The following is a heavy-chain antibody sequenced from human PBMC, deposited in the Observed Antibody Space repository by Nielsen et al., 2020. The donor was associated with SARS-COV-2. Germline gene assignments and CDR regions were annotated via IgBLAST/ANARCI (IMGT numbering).Heavy chain of an antibody. CDR2: IIWNSGSI. Sequence: SLKISCAASGFTFDDYAMHWVRQAPGKGLEWVSGIIWNSGSIGYADSVKGRFTISRDNAKNSLYLQMNSLRAEDTAVYYCARDSGGAAAGLDYWGQGTLVTVSS. J-gene: IGHJ4*02. V-gene: IGHV3-9*01. D-gene: IGHD6-13*01. CDR3: ARDSGGAAAGLDY. CDR1: GFTFDDYA.